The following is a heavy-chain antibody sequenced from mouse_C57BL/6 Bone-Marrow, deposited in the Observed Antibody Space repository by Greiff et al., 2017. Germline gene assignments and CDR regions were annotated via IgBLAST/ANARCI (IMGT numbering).Heavy chain of an antibody. D-gene: IGHD2-2*01. CDR3: ARGDLLWLRRGYYYAMDY. V-gene: IGHV1-52*01. J-gene: IGHJ4*01. CDR2: IDPSDSET. Sequence: QVQLQQPWAELVRPGSSVKLSCKASGYTFTSYWMHWVKQRPIQGLEWIGNIDPSDSETHYNQKFKDKATLTVDKSSSTAYMQLSSLTSEDSAVYYCARGDLLWLRRGYYYAMDYWGQGTSVTVSS. CDR1: GYTFTSYW.